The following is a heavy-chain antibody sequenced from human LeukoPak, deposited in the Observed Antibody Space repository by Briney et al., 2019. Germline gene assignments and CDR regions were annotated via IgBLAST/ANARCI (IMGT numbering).Heavy chain of an antibody. CDR3: ATGSQIREADF. Sequence: GGSLRLSCAASGFSISDYYMGWIRQGPGKGLEWLSYISGGSEYISYADSVKGRFTISRDNAKQSLSLQMNSLGAEDTAMYYCATGSQIREADFWGQGTLVTVSS. CDR1: GFSISDYY. D-gene: IGHD3-10*01. V-gene: IGHV3-11*01. CDR2: ISGGSEYI. J-gene: IGHJ4*02.